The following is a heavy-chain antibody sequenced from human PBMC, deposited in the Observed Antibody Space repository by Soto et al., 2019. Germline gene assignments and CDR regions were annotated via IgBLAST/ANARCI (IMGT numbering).Heavy chain of an antibody. CDR3: ARDPSIVLVPAATYYYYYYGMDV. Sequence: GGSLRLSCAASGFAFSGHAMHWVRQAPGKGLDWVSVLSNDGIRKFYANSVKGRFTISRDNSKNTVFLQMDSLRPEDTAVYYCARDPSIVLVPAATYYYYYYGMDVWGQGT. CDR1: GFAFSGHA. CDR2: LSNDGIRK. J-gene: IGHJ6*02. D-gene: IGHD2-2*01. V-gene: IGHV3-30*03.